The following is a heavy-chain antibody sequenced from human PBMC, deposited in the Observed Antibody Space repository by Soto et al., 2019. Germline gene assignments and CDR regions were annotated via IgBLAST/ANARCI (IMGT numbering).Heavy chain of an antibody. CDR3: ARQISSSGWDFPTEYFQH. CDR1: GYSFTSYW. Sequence: GESLQISCKGSGYSFTSYWIGWVRQMPGKGLEWMGIIYPGDSDTRYSPSFQGQVTISADKSISTAYLQWSSLKASDTAMYYCARQISSSGWDFPTEYFQHWGQGTLVTVSS. D-gene: IGHD6-19*01. J-gene: IGHJ1*01. V-gene: IGHV5-51*01. CDR2: IYPGDSDT.